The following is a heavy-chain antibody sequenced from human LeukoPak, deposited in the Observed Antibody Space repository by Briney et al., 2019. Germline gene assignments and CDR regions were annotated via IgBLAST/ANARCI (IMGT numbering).Heavy chain of an antibody. Sequence: SETLSLTCTVSGYSISSGYYWGWIRQPPGKGLEWIGSIYHSGSTYYNPSLKSRVTISADTSKNQFSLKLSSVTAADTAVYYCARLTKNDSGSFRFGKKKRGYMDVWGKGTTVTISS. D-gene: IGHD3-10*01. CDR1: GYSISSGYY. J-gene: IGHJ6*03. CDR2: IYHSGST. V-gene: IGHV4-38-2*02. CDR3: ARLTKNDSGSFRFGKKKRGYMDV.